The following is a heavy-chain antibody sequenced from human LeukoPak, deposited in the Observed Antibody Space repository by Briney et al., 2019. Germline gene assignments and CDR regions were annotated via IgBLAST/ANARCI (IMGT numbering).Heavy chain of an antibody. J-gene: IGHJ4*02. CDR3: ARESIVVVPAAMRGGNFDY. CDR1: GGSISSGDYY. Sequence: PSEXLSLTCTVSGGSISSGDYYWRWLRQPPGKGLEWVGYIYYSGSTYYNPSLKSRVTISVDTSKNQFSLKLSSVTAADTAVYYCARESIVVVPAAMRGGNFDYWGQGTLVTVSS. D-gene: IGHD2-2*01. CDR2: IYYSGST. V-gene: IGHV4-30-4*08.